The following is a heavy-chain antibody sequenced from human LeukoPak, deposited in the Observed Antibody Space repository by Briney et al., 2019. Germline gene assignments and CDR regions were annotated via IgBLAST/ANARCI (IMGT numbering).Heavy chain of an antibody. J-gene: IGHJ5*02. D-gene: IGHD3-10*01. Sequence: SQTLSLTCTVSGGSISSAGYYWTWIRQHPGKGLEWVGYIYYSGSTYYSPSLKSRVTISLDTSKNQFSLNLSSVTAADTAVYYCAAYGLGSSRRFDPWGQGTLVTVSS. CDR1: GGSISSAGYY. V-gene: IGHV4-31*03. CDR3: AAYGLGSSRRFDP. CDR2: IYYSGST.